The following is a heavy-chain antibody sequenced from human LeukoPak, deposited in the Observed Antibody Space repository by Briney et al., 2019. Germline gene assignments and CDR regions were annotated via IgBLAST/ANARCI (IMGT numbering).Heavy chain of an antibody. Sequence: SGGSLRLSCAASGFSVSSNYMSWVRQAPGKGLEWVSVIYSGGSTYYADSVKGRFTISRDNSKNMLYLQMNSLRAEDTAVYYCAKDLWIQDDEDAFDIWGQGTMVTVSS. J-gene: IGHJ3*02. V-gene: IGHV3-66*01. CDR1: GFSVSSNY. CDR3: AKDLWIQDDEDAFDI. CDR2: IYSGGST. D-gene: IGHD5-18*01.